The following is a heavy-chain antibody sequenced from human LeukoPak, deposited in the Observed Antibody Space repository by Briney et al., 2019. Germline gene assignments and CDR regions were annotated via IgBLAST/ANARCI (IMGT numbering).Heavy chain of an antibody. CDR1: GYTFTGYY. CDR3: ARTTGPVLRYFDWPGPHFDY. CDR2: INPNSGGT. D-gene: IGHD3-9*01. J-gene: IGHJ4*02. V-gene: IGHV1-2*02. Sequence: GASVKVSCKASGYTFTGYYMHWVRQAPGQGLEWMGWINPNSGGTNYAQKFQGRVTMTRDTSISTAYMELSRLRSDDTAVYYCARTTGPVLRYFDWPGPHFDYWGQGTLVTVSS.